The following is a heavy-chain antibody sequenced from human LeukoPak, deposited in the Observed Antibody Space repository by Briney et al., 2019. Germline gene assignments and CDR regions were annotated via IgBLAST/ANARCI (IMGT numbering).Heavy chain of an antibody. J-gene: IGHJ4*02. CDR2: IKTKNDGGTT. CDR1: GFTFSNAW. D-gene: IGHD3-10*01. Sequence: TGGSLRLSCVASGFTFSNAWMSWVRQAPGKGLEWVGRIKTKNDGGTTDYAAPVEGRFTISRDDSKNTLYLQMNSLKTEDTAVYYCTTDPFYYYGSGSSYRWGQGTLVTVSS. CDR3: TTDPFYYYGSGSSYR. V-gene: IGHV3-15*01.